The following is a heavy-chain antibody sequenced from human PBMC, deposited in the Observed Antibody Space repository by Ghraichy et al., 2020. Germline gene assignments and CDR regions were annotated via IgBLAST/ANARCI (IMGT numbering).Heavy chain of an antibody. V-gene: IGHV6-1*01. D-gene: IGHD3-3*01. CDR1: GDSVSSNSAA. Sequence: SETLSLTCVISGDSVSSNSAAWSWIRQSPSRGLEWLGRTYYRSKWYNEYSLTVKSRISINPYTSKNQFSLQLNSVTPEDTAVYYCARGSWSVAWFWGQGTLVTVSS. CDR3: ARGSWSVAWF. J-gene: IGHJ4*02. CDR2: TYYRSKWYN.